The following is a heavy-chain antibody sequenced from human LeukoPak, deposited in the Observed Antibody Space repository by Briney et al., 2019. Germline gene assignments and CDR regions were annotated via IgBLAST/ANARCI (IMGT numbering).Heavy chain of an antibody. CDR2: INPNSGDT. Sequence: ASVKVSCKASEYTFTGYYMHWVRQAPGQGLEWMGWINPNSGDTHYAQKFQGRVTMTRDTSINTAYMELSRPRSDDTAVYYCARDQAFVYCSGGTCYDDYWGQGSLVTVSS. CDR3: ARDQAFVYCSGGTCYDDY. J-gene: IGHJ4*02. CDR1: EYTFTGYY. V-gene: IGHV1-2*02. D-gene: IGHD2-15*01.